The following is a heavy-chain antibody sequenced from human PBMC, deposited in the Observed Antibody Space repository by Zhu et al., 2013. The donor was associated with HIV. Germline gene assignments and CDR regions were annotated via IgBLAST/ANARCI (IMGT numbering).Heavy chain of an antibody. D-gene: IGHD2-2*01. CDR2: ISYDGGNK. V-gene: IGHV3-30-3*01. CDR3: ARGDIVVVPAVMAY. J-gene: IGHJ1*01. Sequence: VQLVESGGGVVQPGRSLRLSCAASGFTFSSYAMNWVRQAPGKGLEWVAVISYDGGNKYYADSVKGRFTISRDNSKNTLYLQMNSLRAEDTAVYYCARGDIVVVPAVMAYWGQGTLVTVSS. CDR1: GFTFSSYA.